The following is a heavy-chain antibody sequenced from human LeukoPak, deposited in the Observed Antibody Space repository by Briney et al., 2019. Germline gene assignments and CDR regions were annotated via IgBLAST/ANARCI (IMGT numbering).Heavy chain of an antibody. CDR2: IYYSGST. D-gene: IGHD5-12*01. CDR1: GYSISSGYH. Sequence: SETLSLTCTVSGYSISSGYHWGWIRQPPGKGLEWIGSIYYSGSTYYNPSLKSRVTISVDTSKNQFSLKLSSVTAADTAVYYCARDLVATTFDYWGQGTLVTVSS. J-gene: IGHJ4*02. CDR3: ARDLVATTFDY. V-gene: IGHV4-38-2*02.